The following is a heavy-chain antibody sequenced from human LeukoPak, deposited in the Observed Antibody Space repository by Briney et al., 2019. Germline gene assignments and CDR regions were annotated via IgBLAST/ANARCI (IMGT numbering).Heavy chain of an antibody. V-gene: IGHV3-66*01. CDR1: GFTFSTYW. D-gene: IGHD6-19*01. CDR3: AGYSSGSVYGMDV. Sequence: PGGSLRLSCAASGFTFSTYWMHWDRQAPGKGLEWVSGIYSVGTTYYADSVKGRFTTPRDHSKNTLYLQMNRLRGEDTAVYYCAGYSSGSVYGMDVWGEATTFTASP. CDR2: IYSVGTT. J-gene: IGHJ6*04.